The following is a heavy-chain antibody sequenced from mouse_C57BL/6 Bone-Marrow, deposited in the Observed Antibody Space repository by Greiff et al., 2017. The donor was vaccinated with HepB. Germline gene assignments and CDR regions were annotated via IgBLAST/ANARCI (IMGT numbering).Heavy chain of an antibody. J-gene: IGHJ4*01. CDR2: SRNKANDYTT. Sequence: EVKVVESGGGLVQSGRSLRLSCATSGFTFSDFYMEWVRQAPGKGLEWIAASRNKANDYTTEYSASVKGRFIVSRDTSQSILYLQMNALRAEDTAIYYCARDEDGSSWAMDYWGQGTSVTVSS. V-gene: IGHV7-1*01. CDR1: GFTFSDFY. CDR3: ARDEDGSSWAMDY. D-gene: IGHD1-1*01.